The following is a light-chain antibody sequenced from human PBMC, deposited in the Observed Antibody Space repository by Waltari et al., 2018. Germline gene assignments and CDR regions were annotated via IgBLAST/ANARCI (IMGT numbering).Light chain of an antibody. CDR2: DVT. V-gene: IGLV2-14*03. Sequence: QSALTQPASVSGSPGQSITISCIGTGRDVGNYNYVSWYQCHPGQAPKLMISDVTERPSGVSVRFSGSKSGNTASLTISGLQTEDEAFYYCSSYTSDSTIVFGGGTRLTVL. CDR3: SSYTSDSTIV. J-gene: IGLJ3*02. CDR1: GRDVGNYNY.